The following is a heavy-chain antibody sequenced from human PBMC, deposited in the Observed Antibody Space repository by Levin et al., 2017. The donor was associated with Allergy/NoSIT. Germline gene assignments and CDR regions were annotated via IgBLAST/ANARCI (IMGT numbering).Heavy chain of an antibody. V-gene: IGHV3-30-3*01. J-gene: IGHJ1*01. D-gene: IGHD7-27*01. CDR3: SLGFDLQYFQH. CDR1: GFTFSSYA. CDR2: ISYDGSNK. Sequence: GGSLRLSCAASGFTFSSYAMHWVRQAPGKGLEWVAVISYDGSNKYYADSVKGRFTISRDNSKNTLYLQMNSLRAEDTAVYYCSLGFDLQYFQHWGQGTLVTVSS.